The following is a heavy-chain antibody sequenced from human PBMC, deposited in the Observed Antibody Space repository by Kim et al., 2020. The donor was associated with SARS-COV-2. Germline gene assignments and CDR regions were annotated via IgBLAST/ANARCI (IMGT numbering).Heavy chain of an antibody. D-gene: IGHD1-26*01. CDR3: ARGGVGAYFDY. J-gene: IGHJ4*02. V-gene: IGHV3-23*01. Sequence: SYADSVRGRFTISRDNSKNTLYLQMNSRRAEDTAVYYCARGGVGAYFDYWGQGTLVTVSS.